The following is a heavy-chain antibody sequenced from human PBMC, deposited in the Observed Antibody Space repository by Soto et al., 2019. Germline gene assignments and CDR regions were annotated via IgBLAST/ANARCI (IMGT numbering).Heavy chain of an antibody. D-gene: IGHD3-10*01. J-gene: IGHJ6*02. CDR2: ISSDRSNK. CDR3: AKDLETTYSGSVTSLMDX. V-gene: IGHV3-30*18. CDR1: GFTFSSYG. Sequence: WGSLRLSCAASGFTFSSYGMHWVRQAPGKGLEWVAVISSDRSNKYYAYSVKGRFTISRDNSNNTLYLQMNGLRAEDTAVYYCAKDLETTYSGSVTSLMDXWGQGTTVTVS.